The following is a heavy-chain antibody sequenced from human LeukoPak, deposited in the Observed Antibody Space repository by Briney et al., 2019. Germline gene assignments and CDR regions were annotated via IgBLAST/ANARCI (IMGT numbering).Heavy chain of an antibody. V-gene: IGHV4-59*01. CDR3: ARSSGAYRSFAY. CDR2: IYYSGTN. CDR1: GGSISSYY. D-gene: IGHD1-26*01. Sequence: PSETLSLTCTASGGSISSYYWSWIRQPPGKGLEWIGYIYYSGTNNYNPSLNSRVAISVDTSNNQFSLKVSSVTAADTAVYYCARSSGAYRSFAYWGQGTLVPVSS. J-gene: IGHJ4*02.